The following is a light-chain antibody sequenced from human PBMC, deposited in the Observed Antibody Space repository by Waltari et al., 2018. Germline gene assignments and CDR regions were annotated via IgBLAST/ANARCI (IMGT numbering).Light chain of an antibody. J-gene: IGKJ4*01. CDR2: GSS. CDR3: QQYNNWPHVT. Sequence: EMVMTQFPGTLSVSPGERATLSCRASQSVSSKLAWYQQSPGQVPRLLIYGSSTRATGIPARFSGSGSGTEFTLTISSLQSEDFAVYYCQQYNNWPHVTFGGGTRVEIK. V-gene: IGKV3-15*01. CDR1: QSVSSK.